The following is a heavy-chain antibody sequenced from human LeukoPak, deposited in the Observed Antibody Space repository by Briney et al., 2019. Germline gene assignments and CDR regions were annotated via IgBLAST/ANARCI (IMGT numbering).Heavy chain of an antibody. V-gene: IGHV4-30-4*08. Sequence: SQTLSLTCTVYGGSISSGDYYWSWIRQPPGKGLEWIGYIYYSGSTYYTPSLKSRVTISVDTSKNQFSLKLSSVTAADTAVYYCARVYDFWSGYLVDPWGQGTLVTVSS. CDR2: IYYSGST. J-gene: IGHJ5*02. CDR3: ARVYDFWSGYLVDP. CDR1: GGSISSGDYY. D-gene: IGHD3-3*01.